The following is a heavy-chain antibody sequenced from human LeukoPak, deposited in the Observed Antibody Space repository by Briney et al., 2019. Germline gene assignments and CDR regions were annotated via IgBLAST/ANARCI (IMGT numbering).Heavy chain of an antibody. J-gene: IGHJ1*01. CDR3: ARGYYDSGTYSGYFQH. CDR1: GGSINDYY. CDR2: IYYSGST. V-gene: IGHV4-59*01. D-gene: IGHD3-10*01. Sequence: SETLSLTCTVSGGSINDYYWNWIRQPPRKGLEWIGYIYYSGSTNYNPSLKSRVTISVDTSKTRFSLRLSSVTAADTAVYYCARGYYDSGTYSGYFQHWGQGTLVTVSS.